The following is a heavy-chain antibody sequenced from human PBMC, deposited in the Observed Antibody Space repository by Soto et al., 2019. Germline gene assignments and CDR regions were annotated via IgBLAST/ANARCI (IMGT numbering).Heavy chain of an antibody. CDR3: ARASDGATPFDY. CDR1: GGSISSSSYY. Sequence: QLQLQESGPGLVKPSETLSLTCTVSGGSISSSSYYWGWIRQPPGKGLECIGSIYYSGSTYYDPPLKSRVTISVDTSKNQFSLKLSSVTAADTAVYYCARASDGATPFDYWGQGTLVTVSS. CDR2: IYYSGST. J-gene: IGHJ4*02. D-gene: IGHD1-26*01. V-gene: IGHV4-39*01.